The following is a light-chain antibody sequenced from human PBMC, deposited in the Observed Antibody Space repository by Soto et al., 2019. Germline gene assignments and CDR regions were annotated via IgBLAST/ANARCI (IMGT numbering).Light chain of an antibody. J-gene: IGLJ1*01. CDR3: NSYTGTSARYA. CDR1: SSDVGGYNY. CDR2: DVS. Sequence: QSVLPQPASVSGSPGQSITISCPGTSSDVGGYNYVSWYQQHPGKAPKLMIYDVSNRPSGVSNRFSGSKSGNTASLTISGLQAEDEADYYCNSYTGTSARYAFGTGTKVTVL. V-gene: IGLV2-14*01.